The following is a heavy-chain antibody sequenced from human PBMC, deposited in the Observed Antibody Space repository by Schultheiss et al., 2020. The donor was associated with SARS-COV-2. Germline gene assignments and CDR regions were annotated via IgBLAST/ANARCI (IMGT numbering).Heavy chain of an antibody. CDR1: GFTFSSYE. CDR2: ISSSGSTI. CDR3: AKDKKENDYWSGNYFYVMDV. Sequence: GGSLRLSCAASGFTFSSYEMNWVRQAPGKGLEWVSYISSSGSTIYYADSVKGRFTISRDNSKNTVYLQMNSLKTEDSAAYYCAKDKKENDYWSGNYFYVMDVWGHGTTVTVSS. V-gene: IGHV3-48*03. J-gene: IGHJ6*02. D-gene: IGHD3-3*01.